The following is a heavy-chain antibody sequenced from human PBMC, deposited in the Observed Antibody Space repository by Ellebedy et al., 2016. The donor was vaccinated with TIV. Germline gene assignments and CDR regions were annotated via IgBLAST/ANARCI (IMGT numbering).Heavy chain of an antibody. CDR3: ARDLSGRFDP. CDR2: ISNDGNNK. D-gene: IGHD3-10*01. J-gene: IGHJ5*02. CDR1: GFTSSSYA. Sequence: GESLKISXAASGFTSSSYAMHWVRQAPGKGLECVAFISNDGNNKYYPDSVKGRFTVSRDNSENTLFLQMNSLRAEDTAVYYCARDLSGRFDPWGQGTLVTVSS. V-gene: IGHV3-30-3*01.